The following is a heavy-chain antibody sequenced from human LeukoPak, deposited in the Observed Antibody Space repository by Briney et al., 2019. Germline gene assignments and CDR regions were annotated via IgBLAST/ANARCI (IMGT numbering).Heavy chain of an antibody. CDR1: GFTFADYA. D-gene: IGHD3-10*01. Sequence: PGGSLRLSCAASGFTFADYAMHWVRQAPGKGLEWVSGISWNSGSIGYADSVKGRFTISRDNAKNSLYLQMNSLRAEDTALYYCAKDGDYYGSGSQADYWGQGTLVTVSS. V-gene: IGHV3-9*01. CDR2: ISWNSGSI. CDR3: AKDGDYYGSGSQADY. J-gene: IGHJ4*02.